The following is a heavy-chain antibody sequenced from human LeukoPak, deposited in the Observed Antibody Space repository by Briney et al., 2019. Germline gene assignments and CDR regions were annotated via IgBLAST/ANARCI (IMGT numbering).Heavy chain of an antibody. D-gene: IGHD6-19*01. CDR3: ARETSLAGFASGLGFNY. CDR2: IYGSGYT. CDR1: GGSISSGDYY. Sequence: SETLSLTCTVSGGSISSGDYYWSWIRQPPGKGLEWIGYIYGSGYTNYNPSLKSRVTMSIDTSKNHFSLKLTSVTAADTATYYCARETSLAGFASGLGFNYWGQGILVTVSS. V-gene: IGHV4-61*03. J-gene: IGHJ4*02.